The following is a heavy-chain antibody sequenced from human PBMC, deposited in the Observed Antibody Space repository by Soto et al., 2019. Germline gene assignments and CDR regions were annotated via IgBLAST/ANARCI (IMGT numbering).Heavy chain of an antibody. CDR2: IKKKTDGGTA. J-gene: IGHJ4*02. CDR1: GISFSNVG. CDR3: RTQWLE. D-gene: IGHD6-19*01. V-gene: IGHV3-15*01. Sequence: XGSLRLSFAASGISFSNVGESWVRQAPGKGLEWLGRIKKKTDGGTADYAAPVKGRFTISRDDSKNTLYLQMSNLKTEDTAVYYCRTQWLEWGQGTLVTVSS.